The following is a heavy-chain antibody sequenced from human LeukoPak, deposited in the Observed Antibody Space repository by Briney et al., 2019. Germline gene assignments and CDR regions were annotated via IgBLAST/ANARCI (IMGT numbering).Heavy chain of an antibody. CDR1: GFSFSSYA. D-gene: IGHD2-2*01. CDR3: AKRGLPAATLSSLDY. Sequence: GASLRLSCAASGFSFSSYAMSWVRQAPGKGLEWISGVSGSGGSTYCADSVKGRFTISRDNSKNTLYLQMNSLRAEDTAVYYCAKRGLPAATLSSLDYWGQGTLVTVSS. J-gene: IGHJ4*02. CDR2: VSGSGGST. V-gene: IGHV3-23*01.